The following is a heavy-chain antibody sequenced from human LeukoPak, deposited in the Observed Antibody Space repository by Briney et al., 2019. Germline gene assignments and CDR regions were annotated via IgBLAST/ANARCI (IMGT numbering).Heavy chain of an antibody. CDR2: ISYDGSNK. V-gene: IGHV3-30-3*01. CDR3: AREYTSGYYRTFDY. CDR1: GFTFSSYA. D-gene: IGHD3-22*01. J-gene: IGHJ4*02. Sequence: PGGSLRLSCAASGFTFSSYAMSWVRQVPGKGLEWVAIISYDGSNKAYADSVKGRFTISRDNSKNTLYLQMNSLRPADTAIYYCAREYTSGYYRTFDYWGQGTLVTVSS.